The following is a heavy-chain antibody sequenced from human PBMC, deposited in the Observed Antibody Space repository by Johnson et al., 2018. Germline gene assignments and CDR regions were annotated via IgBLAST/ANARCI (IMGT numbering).Heavy chain of an antibody. Sequence: QVQLVQSGGGVVQPGRSLRLSCAASGFTFSRSGMHWVRQAPGKGLEWVAVISYEGSNKYYADSVKGRFTISRDNSKNTLYLQMNSLSAEETAVYYCAKDTFLAAMVTVIYYYGMDVWGQGTTVTVSS. CDR3: AKDTFLAAMVTVIYYYGMDV. J-gene: IGHJ6*02. D-gene: IGHD5-18*01. CDR2: ISYEGSNK. V-gene: IGHV3-30*18. CDR1: GFTFSRSG.